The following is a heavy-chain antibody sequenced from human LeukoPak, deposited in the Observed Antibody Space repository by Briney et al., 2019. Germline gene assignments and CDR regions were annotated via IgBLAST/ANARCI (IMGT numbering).Heavy chain of an antibody. J-gene: IGHJ3*01. D-gene: IGHD6-19*01. Sequence: GASVKVSCKTSGYNFNTYYVHWGRQAPGQGLEWMGMISPRGGTESDAEKFQGRVTMTRDTSTSTVYMELSSLPSEDTAVYYCARLRSVIAVGGIHDAFDVWGQGTMVTVSS. V-gene: IGHV1-46*02. CDR1: GYNFNTYY. CDR3: ARLRSVIAVGGIHDAFDV. CDR2: ISPRGGTE.